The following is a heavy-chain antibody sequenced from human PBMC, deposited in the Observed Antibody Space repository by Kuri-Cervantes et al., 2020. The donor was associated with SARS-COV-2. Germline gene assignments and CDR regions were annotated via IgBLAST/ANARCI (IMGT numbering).Heavy chain of an antibody. CDR2: ISSSSSTI. D-gene: IGHD6-25*01. CDR1: GFIFSSHS. V-gene: IGHV3-48*01. Sequence: GESLKISCAASGFIFSSHSMNWVRQAPGKGLEWVSYISSSSSTIYYADSVKGRFTISRDNSNNNLFLLMSSLRVEDSAVYFCAKAPSRGGSPFYFDYWGQGTLVTVSS. J-gene: IGHJ4*02. CDR3: AKAPSRGGSPFYFDY.